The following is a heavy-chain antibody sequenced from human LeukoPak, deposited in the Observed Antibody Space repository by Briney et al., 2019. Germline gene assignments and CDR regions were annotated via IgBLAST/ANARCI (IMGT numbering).Heavy chain of an antibody. CDR1: GGSISSYY. D-gene: IGHD3-10*01. V-gene: IGHV4-59*12. CDR2: IYYSGST. CDR3: ARGRLLWFGGDAFDI. J-gene: IGHJ3*02. Sequence: SETLSHTCTVSGGSISSYYWSWIRQPPGKGLEWIGYIYYSGSTNYNPSLKSRVTISVDTSKNQFSLKLSSVTAADTAVYYCARGRLLWFGGDAFDIWGQGTMVTVSS.